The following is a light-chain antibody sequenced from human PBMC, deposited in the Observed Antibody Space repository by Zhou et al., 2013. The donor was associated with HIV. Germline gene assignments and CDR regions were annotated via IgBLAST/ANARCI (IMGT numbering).Light chain of an antibody. CDR3: RQYSRNSGA. CDR2: AAS. Sequence: DIQLTQSPSSLSASVGERVTLTCRASQSISNYLSWYQQKPGKAPNLLIYAASILRNGVPSRFSGSGSGTEFTLTISSLQPDDFATYYCRQYSRNSGAFGQGTKVEIK. J-gene: IGKJ1*01. V-gene: IGKV1-39*01. CDR1: QSISNY.